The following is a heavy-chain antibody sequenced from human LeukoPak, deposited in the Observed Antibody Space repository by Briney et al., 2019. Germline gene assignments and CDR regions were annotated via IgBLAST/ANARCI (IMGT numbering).Heavy chain of an antibody. CDR1: GGSISSSSYY. D-gene: IGHD3-3*01. CDR3: ARAQYYDFWSGYPLEAFDI. Sequence: SETLSLTCTVSGGSISSSSYYWGWIRQPPGKGLEWIGSIYYSGSTYYNPSLKSRVTISVDTSKNQFSLKLSSVTAADTAVYYCARAQYYDFWSGYPLEAFDIWGQGTMVTVSS. J-gene: IGHJ3*02. V-gene: IGHV4-39*07. CDR2: IYYSGST.